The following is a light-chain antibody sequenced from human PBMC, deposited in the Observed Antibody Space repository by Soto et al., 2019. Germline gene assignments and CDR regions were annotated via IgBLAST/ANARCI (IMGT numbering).Light chain of an antibody. V-gene: IGKV3-11*01. Sequence: EIVLTQSPDTLSLSPGGRATLSCRASQSVGSSLAWYQQKPGQAPRLLIYDASNRPTGIPARFSGSGSGTDFTLTISSLEPADFAVYFCQQRSRSLTLGGGTRVE. J-gene: IGKJ4*01. CDR2: DAS. CDR3: QQRSRSLT. CDR1: QSVGSS.